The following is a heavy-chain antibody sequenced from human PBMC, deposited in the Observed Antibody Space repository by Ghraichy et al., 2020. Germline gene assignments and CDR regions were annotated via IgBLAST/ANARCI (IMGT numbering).Heavy chain of an antibody. Sequence: ASVKVSCKTSGYTFADYNICWVRQAPGKVLEWMGWVSPYNGNTNYEQKFQGRVTMTTDTSTSTAYMELRSLTSDDTAVYYCARAVLLPDYWGQGTLVTVSS. CDR2: VSPYNGNT. V-gene: IGHV1-18*04. D-gene: IGHD3-22*01. CDR1: GYTFADYN. CDR3: ARAVLLPDY. J-gene: IGHJ4*02.